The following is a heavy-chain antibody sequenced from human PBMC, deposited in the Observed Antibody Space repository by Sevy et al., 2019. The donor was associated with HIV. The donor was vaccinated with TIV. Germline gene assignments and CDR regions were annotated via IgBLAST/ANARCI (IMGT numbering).Heavy chain of an antibody. V-gene: IGHV3-7*01. Sequence: GGSLRLFCAASGFTFSSYWMSWVRQAPGKGLEWVANIKQDGSEKYYVDSVKGRFTISRDNAKNSLYLQMNSLRAEDTAVYYCARDVGEGGDYYGMDVWGQGTTVTVSS. D-gene: IGHD3-3*01. CDR1: GFTFSSYW. J-gene: IGHJ6*02. CDR3: ARDVGEGGDYYGMDV. CDR2: IKQDGSEK.